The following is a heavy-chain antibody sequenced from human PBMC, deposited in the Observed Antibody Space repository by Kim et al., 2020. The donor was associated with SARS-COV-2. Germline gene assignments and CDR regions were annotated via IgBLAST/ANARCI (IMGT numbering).Heavy chain of an antibody. CDR2: INSDGSST. J-gene: IGHJ5*02. Sequence: GGSLRLSCAASGFTFSSYWMHWVRQAPGKGLVWVSRINSDGSSTSYADSVKGRFTISRDNAKNTLYLQMNSLRAEDTAVYYCARDRGLRWFGASLGWFDPWGQGTLVTVSS. V-gene: IGHV3-74*01. CDR3: ARDRGLRWFGASLGWFDP. D-gene: IGHD3-10*01. CDR1: GFTFSSYW.